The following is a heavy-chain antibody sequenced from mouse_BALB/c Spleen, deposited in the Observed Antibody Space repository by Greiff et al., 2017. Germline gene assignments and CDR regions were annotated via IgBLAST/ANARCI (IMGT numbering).Heavy chain of an antibody. CDR1: GYTFTSYY. Sequence: QVQLQQSGAELVKPGASVKLSCKASGYTFTSYYMYWVKQRPGQGLEWIGEINPSNGGTNFNEKFKSKATLTVDKSSSTAYMQLSSLTSEDSAVYYCTRWGTTVVAAYYAMDYWGQGTSVTVSS. J-gene: IGHJ4*01. CDR3: TRWGTTVVAAYYAMDY. CDR2: INPSNGGT. D-gene: IGHD1-1*01. V-gene: IGHV1S81*02.